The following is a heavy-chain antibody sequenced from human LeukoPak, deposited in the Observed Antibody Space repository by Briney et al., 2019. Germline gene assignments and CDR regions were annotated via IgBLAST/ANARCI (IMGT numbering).Heavy chain of an antibody. J-gene: IGHJ5*02. D-gene: IGHD3-3*01. Sequence: SETLSLTCAVYGGSFSGYYWSWIRQPPGKGLEWIGEINHSGSTNYNPSLKSRATISVDTSKNQFSLKLSSVTAADTAVYYCARGRLITIFGVMNWFDPWGQGTLVTVSS. CDR1: GGSFSGYY. V-gene: IGHV4-34*01. CDR2: INHSGST. CDR3: ARGRLITIFGVMNWFDP.